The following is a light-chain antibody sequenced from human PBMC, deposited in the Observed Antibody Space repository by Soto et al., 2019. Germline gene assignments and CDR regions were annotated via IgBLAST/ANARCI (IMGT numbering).Light chain of an antibody. Sequence: QSVLTQPPSVSEAPGQRVTISCTGSSSNIGSGYEAHWYQQVPGTAPKLLIYENNNRPSGVPDRVLGSKSGTSAALAIAGRQAEDEAEYYCQSYDSSRSGYVFGTGTKVTVL. V-gene: IGLV1-40*01. J-gene: IGLJ1*01. CDR2: ENN. CDR1: SSNIGSGYE. CDR3: QSYDSSRSGYV.